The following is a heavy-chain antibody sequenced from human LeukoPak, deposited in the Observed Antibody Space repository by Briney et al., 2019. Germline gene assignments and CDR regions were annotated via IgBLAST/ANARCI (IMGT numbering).Heavy chain of an antibody. CDR1: GFTFSSYS. CDR3: ASNYNWNDQGFDY. D-gene: IGHD1-20*01. J-gene: IGHJ4*02. Sequence: PGGSLRLSCVASGFTFSSYSMNWVRQAPGKGLEWVSSISSSSSFIYYADSVKGRFAISRDNAKNSLYLQMNSLRAEGTAVYYCASNYNWNDQGFDYWGQGTLVTVSS. CDR2: ISSSSSFI. V-gene: IGHV3-21*01.